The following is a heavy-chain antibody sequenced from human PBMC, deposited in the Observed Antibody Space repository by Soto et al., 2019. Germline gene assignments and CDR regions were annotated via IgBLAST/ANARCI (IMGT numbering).Heavy chain of an antibody. V-gene: IGHV4-59*01. CDR2: IYYSGST. J-gene: IGHJ6*02. CDR3: ARDLNSKPTIFGVDQYYYYYGMDV. CDR1: GGSISSYY. D-gene: IGHD3-3*01. Sequence: PSETLSLTCTVSGGSISSYYWSWIRQPPGKGLEWIGYIYYSGSTNYYPSLKSRVTTSVDTSKNQFSLNLSSVTAADTAVYYCARDLNSKPTIFGVDQYYYYYGMDVWGQGTTVTVSS.